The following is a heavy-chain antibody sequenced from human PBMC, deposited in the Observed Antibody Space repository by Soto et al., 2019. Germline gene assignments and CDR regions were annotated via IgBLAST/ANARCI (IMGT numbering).Heavy chain of an antibody. V-gene: IGHV4-39*01. Sequence: SETLSLTCTVSGGSISSSSYYWGWIRQPPGKGLEWIGSIYYSGSTYYNPSLKSRVTISVDTSKNQFSLKLSSVTAADTAVYYCARWVQQLAPYYFDYWGQGTLVTVSS. CDR2: IYYSGST. J-gene: IGHJ4*02. CDR3: ARWVQQLAPYYFDY. D-gene: IGHD6-13*01. CDR1: GGSISSSSYY.